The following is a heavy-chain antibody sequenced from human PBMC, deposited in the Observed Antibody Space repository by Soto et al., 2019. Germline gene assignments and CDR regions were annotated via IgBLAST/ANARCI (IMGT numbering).Heavy chain of an antibody. D-gene: IGHD3-3*01. Sequence: ASVKVSCKASGYTFTSYGISWVRQAPGQGLEWMGWISAYNGNTNYAQKLQGRVTMTTDTSTSTAYMELRSLRSDDTAVYYCARDLLRFLEWLVPSTEYYYGMDVWGQGTTVTVSS. CDR3: ARDLLRFLEWLVPSTEYYYGMDV. CDR2: ISAYNGNT. CDR1: GYTFTSYG. V-gene: IGHV1-18*01. J-gene: IGHJ6*02.